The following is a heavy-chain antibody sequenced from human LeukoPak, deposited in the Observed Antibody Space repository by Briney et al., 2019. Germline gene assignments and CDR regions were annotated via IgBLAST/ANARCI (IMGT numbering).Heavy chain of an antibody. V-gene: IGHV1-8*03. CDR1: GYTFVSYD. CDR3: AREGSSSWYQNYYYYYYMDV. D-gene: IGHD6-13*01. J-gene: IGHJ6*03. Sequence: ASVKVSCKASGYTFVSYDINWVRQATGQGLEWMGWMNPNSGDTVYAEKFRGRVTITRNTSISTAYMELSSLTSEDTAVYFCAREGSSSWYQNYYYYYYMDVWGKGTTVTVSS. CDR2: MNPNSGDT.